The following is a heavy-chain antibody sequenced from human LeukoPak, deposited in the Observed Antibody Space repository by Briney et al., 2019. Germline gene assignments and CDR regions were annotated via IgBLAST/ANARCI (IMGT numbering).Heavy chain of an antibody. CDR2: ISYDGSNK. V-gene: IGHV3-30*04. D-gene: IGHD3-22*01. J-gene: IGHJ4*02. CDR1: GFTFSSYA. CDR3: ARDVLGYYDSSGYTFDY. Sequence: GGSLRLSCAASGFTFSSYAMHWVCQAPGKGLEWVAVISYDGSNKYYADSVKGRFTISRDNSKNTLYLQMNSLRAEDTAVYYCARDVLGYYDSSGYTFDYWGQGTLVTVSS.